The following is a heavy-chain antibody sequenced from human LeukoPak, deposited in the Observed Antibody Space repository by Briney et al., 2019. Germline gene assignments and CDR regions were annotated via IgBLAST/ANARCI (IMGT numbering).Heavy chain of an antibody. CDR1: GGSISSSDYY. V-gene: IGHV4-39*07. D-gene: IGHD1-1*01. CDR2: INHSGST. CDR3: ARGRTSDY. Sequence: KTSETLSLTCTVSGGSISSSDYYWGWIRQPPGKGLEWIGEINHSGSTNYNPSLKSRVTISVDTSKNQFSLKLSSATAADTAVYYCARGRTSDYWGQGTLVTVSS. J-gene: IGHJ4*02.